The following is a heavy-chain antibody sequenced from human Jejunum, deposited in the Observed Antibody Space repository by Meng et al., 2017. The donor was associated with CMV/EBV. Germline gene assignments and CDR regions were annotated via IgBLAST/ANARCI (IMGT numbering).Heavy chain of an antibody. CDR1: GFALNSYG. V-gene: IGHV3-33*01. Sequence: SGFALNSYGTHRERRLPGKGLEWVAGLWYDGSRKYFADSVKSRFSITRDDYKNTVYLQMNSLRAEDTAVYYCARDNDGRSHYSQFDYWGQGTLVTVSS. D-gene: IGHD3-22*01. CDR3: ARDNDGRSHYSQFDY. J-gene: IGHJ4*02. CDR2: LWYDGSRK.